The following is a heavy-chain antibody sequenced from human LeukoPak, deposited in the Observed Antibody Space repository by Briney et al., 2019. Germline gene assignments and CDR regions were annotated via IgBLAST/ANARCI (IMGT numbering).Heavy chain of an antibody. CDR3: ARDLGIFGDYDY. V-gene: IGHV3-30*02. CDR1: GFTFSKFG. Sequence: PGGSLRLSCTTSGFTFSKFGMHWVRQAPDKGLEWLAFIRYDGSDEYSADSVKGRFTISRDNSRNTLFLQMDRLTSEDTAVYYCARDLGIFGDYDYWGQGTLVFVSS. J-gene: IGHJ4*02. D-gene: IGHD2-15*01. CDR2: IRYDGSDE.